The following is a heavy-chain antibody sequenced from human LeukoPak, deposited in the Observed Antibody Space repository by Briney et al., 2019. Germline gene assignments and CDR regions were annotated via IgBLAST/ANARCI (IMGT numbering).Heavy chain of an antibody. CDR1: GFTFSSYA. Sequence: GGSLRLSCAASGFTFSSYAMHWVRQAPGKGLEWVAVISYDGSNKYYADSVKGRFTISRDNSKNTLYLQMNSLRAEDTAVYYCANPPYNPWFYWGQGTLVTVSS. CDR3: ANPPYNPWFY. D-gene: IGHD1-1*01. CDR2: ISYDGSNK. V-gene: IGHV3-30-3*01. J-gene: IGHJ4*02.